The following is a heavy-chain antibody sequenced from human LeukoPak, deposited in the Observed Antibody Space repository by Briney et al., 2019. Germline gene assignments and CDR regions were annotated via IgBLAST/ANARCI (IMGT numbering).Heavy chain of an antibody. CDR1: GGSISSSNYY. J-gene: IGHJ3*02. V-gene: IGHV4-39*01. CDR2: VFYSGST. CDR3: ARQDEWDLLNAFDI. Sequence: SETLSLTCTVSGGSISSSNYYWVWIRQPPGKGLEWIGSVFYSGSTYYTPSLKSRVTISVDTSKNMFSLKLSSVTAADTAVYYRARQDEWDLLNAFDIWGQGTRVTVFS. D-gene: IGHD1-26*01.